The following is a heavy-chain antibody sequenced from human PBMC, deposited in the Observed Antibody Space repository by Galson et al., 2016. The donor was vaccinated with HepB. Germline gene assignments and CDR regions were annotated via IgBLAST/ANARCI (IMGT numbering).Heavy chain of an antibody. J-gene: IGHJ4*02. D-gene: IGHD5-18*01. V-gene: IGHV3-11*01. Sequence: SLRLSCAASGFSFSDYYMNWIRQAPGKGLEWVSYISSSGRTIYYADSVKGRFTISRDNAKNSLYLQMNSLRAEDAAVYYCARDKGTDTADQTADYWGQGTLVTASS. CDR3: ARDKGTDTADQTADY. CDR2: ISSSGRTI. CDR1: GFSFSDYY.